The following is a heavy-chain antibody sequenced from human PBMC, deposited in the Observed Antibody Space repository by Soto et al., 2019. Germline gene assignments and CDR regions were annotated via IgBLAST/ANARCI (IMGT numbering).Heavy chain of an antibody. Sequence: PSQTLSLTCAISGDSVSSNSAAWNWIRQSPSRGLEWLGRAYYRSKWYNDFAVSVKSRITINPDTSKNQFSLQLNSVTPEDTAVYYCARDPIPRIAARPHDFDIWGQGTMVTVSS. J-gene: IGHJ3*02. CDR3: ARDPIPRIAARPHDFDI. V-gene: IGHV6-1*01. D-gene: IGHD6-6*01. CDR2: AYYRSKWYN. CDR1: GDSVSSNSAA.